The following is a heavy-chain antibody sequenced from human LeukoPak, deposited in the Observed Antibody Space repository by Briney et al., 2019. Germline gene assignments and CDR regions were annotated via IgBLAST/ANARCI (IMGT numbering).Heavy chain of an antibody. CDR2: IYYSGST. J-gene: IGHJ4*02. V-gene: IGHV4-39*07. D-gene: IGHD3-22*01. CDR1: GGSISSSSHY. Sequence: SETLSLTCTVSGGSISSSSHYWGWTCQPPGKGLEWIGSIYYSGSTYYNPSLKSRVTISVDTSKNQFSLRLSSVTAADTAVYYCARVTGYMIEDYFDYWGQGTLVTVSS. CDR3: ARVTGYMIEDYFDY.